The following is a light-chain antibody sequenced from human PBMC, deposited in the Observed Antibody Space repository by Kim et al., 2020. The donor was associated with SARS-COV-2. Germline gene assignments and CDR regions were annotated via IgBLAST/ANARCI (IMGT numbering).Light chain of an antibody. V-gene: IGKV3-20*01. Sequence: PGERVPLSCRASQSVSRSYLAWYQQKPGQAPRLLIYGASSRATGIPDRFSGSGSGTDFTLTISRVEPEDFAVYYCQQYGSSPRYTFGQGTNLEI. CDR2: GAS. CDR1: QSVSRSY. J-gene: IGKJ2*01. CDR3: QQYGSSPRYT.